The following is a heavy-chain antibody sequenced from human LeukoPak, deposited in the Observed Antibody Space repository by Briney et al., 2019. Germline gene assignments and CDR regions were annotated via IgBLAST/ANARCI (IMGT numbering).Heavy chain of an antibody. CDR1: GGSISGYY. D-gene: IGHD3-22*01. V-gene: IGHV4-4*09. J-gene: IGHJ4*02. CDR2: IYTSGST. CDR3: ARHENHYDSSGPHNPLDY. Sequence: SETLSLTCTISGGSISGYYWSWIRQPPGKGLEWIGYIYTSGSTNHNPSLKSRVTISVDTSKNQFSLKLSSVTAADTAVYYCARHENHYDSSGPHNPLDYWGQGTLVTVSS.